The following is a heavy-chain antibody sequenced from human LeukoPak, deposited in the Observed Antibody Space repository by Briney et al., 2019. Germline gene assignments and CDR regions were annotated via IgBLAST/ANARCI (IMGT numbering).Heavy chain of an antibody. J-gene: IGHJ4*02. CDR3: AKSVVNSGTYIPFDS. Sequence: GGSLRLSCAASGFTFDDYAMHWVRQAPGKGLEWVSGISWNSGSIGYADSVKGRFTISRDNAKNSLYLQMNSLRVEDTAIYYCAKSVVNSGTYIPFDSWGQGTLVTVSS. CDR2: ISWNSGSI. D-gene: IGHD1-26*01. V-gene: IGHV3-9*01. CDR1: GFTFDDYA.